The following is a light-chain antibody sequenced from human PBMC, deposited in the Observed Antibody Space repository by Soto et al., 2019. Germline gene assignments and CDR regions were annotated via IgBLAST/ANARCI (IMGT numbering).Light chain of an antibody. V-gene: IGKV1-5*01. J-gene: IGKJ1*01. CDR2: DAS. CDR1: PSISSW. Sequence: DIQMTQSPSTLSASVGDRVPITCRASPSISSWLAWYQQKPGKAPKLLIYDASSWESGAPSRFGGSVSGTEFTLTISSLPPDDFATYYCQQYNSYPWTFGQGTKVEIK. CDR3: QQYNSYPWT.